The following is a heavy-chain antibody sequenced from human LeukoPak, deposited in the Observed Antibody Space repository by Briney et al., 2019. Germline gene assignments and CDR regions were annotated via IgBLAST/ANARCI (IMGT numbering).Heavy chain of an antibody. Sequence: GGPLRLSCAASGFTFSISAMHWVRQPPGKGREWVAVISYDGKHKYFADSVKGRFTISRDNSRNTLYLQLNSLKADDTAVYYCAKDRDWGTAFDIWGQGTMVTVSS. CDR1: GFTFSISA. CDR3: AKDRDWGTAFDI. CDR2: ISYDGKHK. V-gene: IGHV3-30*18. J-gene: IGHJ3*02. D-gene: IGHD7-27*01.